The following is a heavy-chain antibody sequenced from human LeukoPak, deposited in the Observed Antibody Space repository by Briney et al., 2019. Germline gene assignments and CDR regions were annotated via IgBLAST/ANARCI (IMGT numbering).Heavy chain of an antibody. J-gene: IGHJ4*02. CDR3: ARMYSSSWSAPDY. Sequence: PLASVKVSCKASGYTFTSYAMHWVRQAPGQRLEWMGWFNAGNGNTKYSQKFQGRVTITRDTSASTAYMELSSLRSEDTAVYYCARMYSSSWSAPDYWGQGTLVTVSS. D-gene: IGHD6-13*01. CDR1: GYTFTSYA. CDR2: FNAGNGNT. V-gene: IGHV1-3*01.